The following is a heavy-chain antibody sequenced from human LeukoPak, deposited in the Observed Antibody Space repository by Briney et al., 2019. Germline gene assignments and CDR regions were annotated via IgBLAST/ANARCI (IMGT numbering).Heavy chain of an antibody. CDR3: AKETDCSGGSCSFYYYYYGMDV. CDR2: ISYDGSNK. V-gene: IGHV3-30*18. CDR1: GFTFSSYG. J-gene: IGHJ6*04. D-gene: IGHD2-15*01. Sequence: GRSLRLSCAASGFTFSSYGMHWVRQAPGKGLEWVAVISYDGSNKYYADSVKGRFTISRDNSKNTLYPQMNSLRAEDTAVYYCAKETDCSGGSCSFYYYYYGMDVWGKGTTVTVSS.